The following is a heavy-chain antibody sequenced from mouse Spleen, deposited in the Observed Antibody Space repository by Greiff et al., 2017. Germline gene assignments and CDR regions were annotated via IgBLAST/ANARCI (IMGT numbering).Heavy chain of an antibody. V-gene: IGHV5-17*01. J-gene: IGHJ4*01. CDR2: ISSGSSTI. CDR1: GFTFSDYG. Sequence: EVNLVESGGGLVKPGGSLKLSCAASGFTFSDYGMHWVRQAPEKGLEWVAYISSGSSTIYYADTVKGRFTISRDNAKNTLFLQMTSLRSEDTAMYYCARKADYAMDYWGQGTSVTVSS. CDR3: ARKADYAMDY.